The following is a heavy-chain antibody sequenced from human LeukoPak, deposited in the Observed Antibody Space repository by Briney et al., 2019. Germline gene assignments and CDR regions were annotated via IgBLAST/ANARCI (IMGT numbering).Heavy chain of an antibody. CDR3: ARDSNYYDSSGYYSPLIFDY. Sequence: ASVKVSCKASGYTFTSYYMHGVRQAPGQGLEWMGIINPSGGSTSYAQKFQGRVTMTRDTSTSTVYMELSSLRSEDTAVYYCARDSNYYDSSGYYSPLIFDYWGQGTLVTVSS. D-gene: IGHD3-22*01. V-gene: IGHV1-46*01. J-gene: IGHJ4*02. CDR2: INPSGGST. CDR1: GYTFTSYY.